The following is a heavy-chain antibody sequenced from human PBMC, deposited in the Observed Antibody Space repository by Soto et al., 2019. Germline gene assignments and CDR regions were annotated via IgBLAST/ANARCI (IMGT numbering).Heavy chain of an antibody. CDR2: ISYDGSNK. D-gene: IGHD6-13*01. Sequence: QVQLVESGGGVVQPGRSLRLSCAASGFTFSSYGMHWVRQAPGKGLEWVAVISYDGSNKYYADSVKGRFTISRDNSKNSLYLQMNSLRAEDTAVYYCVSSSWYEESSFDYWSQGTLVTVSS. J-gene: IGHJ4*02. CDR1: GFTFSSYG. CDR3: VSSSWYEESSFDY. V-gene: IGHV3-30*03.